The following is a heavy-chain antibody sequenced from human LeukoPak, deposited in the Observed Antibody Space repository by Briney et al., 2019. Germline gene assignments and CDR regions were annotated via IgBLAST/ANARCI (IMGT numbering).Heavy chain of an antibody. D-gene: IGHD6-13*01. CDR2: IKHDGSEK. V-gene: IGHV3-7*01. CDR3: ARDGSSSPY. CDR1: GFTFSSYW. J-gene: IGHJ4*02. Sequence: GGSLRLSCAASGFTFSSYWMTWVRQAPGKGLEWVANIKHDGSEKYYVDSVKGRFTISRDNAKNSLYLQMSSLRAEDTAVYYCARDGSSSPYWGQGTLVTVSS.